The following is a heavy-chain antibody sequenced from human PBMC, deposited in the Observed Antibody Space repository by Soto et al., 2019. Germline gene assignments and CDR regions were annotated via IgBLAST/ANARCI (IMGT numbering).Heavy chain of an antibody. CDR3: KTEHIDGTTGLDS. CDR1: GFNVGAFA. D-gene: IGHD1-1*01. J-gene: IGHJ4*02. V-gene: IGHV3-23*01. CDR2: ISVSDVFI. Sequence: PGGSLRLSCAASGFNVGAFAVNWVRQAPGKGLEWVAGISVSDVFIYYSDSVRGRFYISRDASENILYLQMNSLRVDDTALYYCKTEHIDGTTGLDSWGPGTLVTVSS.